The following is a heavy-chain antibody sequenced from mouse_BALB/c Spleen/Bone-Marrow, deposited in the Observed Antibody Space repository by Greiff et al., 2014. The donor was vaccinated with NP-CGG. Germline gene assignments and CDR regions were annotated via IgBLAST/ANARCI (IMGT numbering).Heavy chain of an antibody. CDR2: ISSGGGST. Sequence: VQLKESGGDLVKPGGSLKLSCAASGFAFSSYDMSWVRQTPEKRLEWVAYISSGGGSTYYPDTVKGRFTISRDNAKNTLYLQMSSLKSEDTAMYYCARHRYYFDYWGQGTTLTVSS. CDR1: GFAFSSYD. V-gene: IGHV5-12-1*01. J-gene: IGHJ2*01. CDR3: ARHRYYFDY.